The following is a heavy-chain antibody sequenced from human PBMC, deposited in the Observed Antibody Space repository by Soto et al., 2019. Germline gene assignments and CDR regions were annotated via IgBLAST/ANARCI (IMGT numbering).Heavy chain of an antibody. J-gene: IGHJ6*02. CDR1: GFTFSSYS. V-gene: IGHV3-21*01. CDR2: ISSSSSYI. CDR3: ARDTRNTYYYDSSGPTAYYGMDV. Sequence: GGSLRLSCAASGFTFSSYSMNWVRQSPGKGLEWVSSISSSSSYIYYADSVKGRFTISRDNAKNSLYLQMNSLRAKDTAVYYCARDTRNTYYYDSSGPTAYYGMDVWGQGTTVTVSS. D-gene: IGHD3-22*01.